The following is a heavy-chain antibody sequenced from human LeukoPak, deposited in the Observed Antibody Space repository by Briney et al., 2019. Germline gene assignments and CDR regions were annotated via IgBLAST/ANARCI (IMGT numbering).Heavy chain of an antibody. V-gene: IGHV4-59*01. Sequence: SETLSLTCTVSGGSISSYYWSWVRQPPGKGLEWIGYIYYSGSTNYNPSLKSRVTISVDTSKNQFSLKLSSVTAADTAVYYCARARHSPRYFDLWGRGTLVTVSS. J-gene: IGHJ2*01. CDR3: ARARHSPRYFDL. CDR2: IYYSGST. CDR1: GGSISSYY. D-gene: IGHD5-18*01.